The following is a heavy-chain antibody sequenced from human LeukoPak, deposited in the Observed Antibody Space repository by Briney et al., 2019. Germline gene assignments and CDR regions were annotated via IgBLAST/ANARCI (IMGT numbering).Heavy chain of an antibody. V-gene: IGHV1-18*01. D-gene: IGHD1-26*01. Sequence: GASVKVSCKASGYTFTTYGISWVRQAPGQGLEWMGWISTYNGNTEYAQNLQGTVTMTTDTSTSTAHMELRSLRSDDTAVYYCARGTYYDYWGQGTLVTVSS. CDR2: ISTYNGNT. CDR3: ARGTYYDY. CDR1: GYTFTTYG. J-gene: IGHJ4*02.